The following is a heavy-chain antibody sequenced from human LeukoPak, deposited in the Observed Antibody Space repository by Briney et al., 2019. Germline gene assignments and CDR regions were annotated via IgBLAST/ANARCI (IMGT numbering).Heavy chain of an antibody. CDR3: ARDGRGVRGELEEGIWTSLDY. Sequence: GGSLRLSCAASGFTFDDYGMSWVRQAPGKGLEWFSGINWYGGSTGYADSVKGRFTIYRDNAKNALYLQMNSLRAEDTAVYYCARDGRGVRGELEEGIWTSLDYWGQGTLVTVSS. J-gene: IGHJ4*02. V-gene: IGHV3-20*04. CDR2: INWYGGST. D-gene: IGHD3-10*01. CDR1: GFTFDDYG.